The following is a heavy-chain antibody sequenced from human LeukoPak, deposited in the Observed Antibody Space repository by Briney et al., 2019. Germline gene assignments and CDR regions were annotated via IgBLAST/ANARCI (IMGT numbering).Heavy chain of an antibody. Sequence: GGSLRLSCAASGFTVSSKYMSWVRQAPGKGLEWVSYISSSSSTIYYADSVKGRFTISRDNAKNSLYLQMNSLRAEDTAVYYCARGSTYYDSSGQVPFDYWGQGTLVTVSS. CDR3: ARGSTYYDSSGQVPFDY. J-gene: IGHJ4*02. CDR2: ISSSSSTI. V-gene: IGHV3-48*01. D-gene: IGHD3-22*01. CDR1: GFTVSSKY.